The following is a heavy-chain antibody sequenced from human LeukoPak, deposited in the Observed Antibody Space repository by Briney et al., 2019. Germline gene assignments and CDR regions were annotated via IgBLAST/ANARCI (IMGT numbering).Heavy chain of an antibody. V-gene: IGHV3-23*01. CDR1: GFTFSSYA. Sequence: GGSLRLSCVASGFTFSSYAMTWVRQAPGKGLEWVSTISGSGGSTYYADSVTGRFTISRDSSKNTLYLQMNRLRAEDTAVYYCAKIYDYIWGSYRYTESFAFDIWGQGTMVTVSS. J-gene: IGHJ3*02. CDR2: ISGSGGST. CDR3: AKIYDYIWGSYRYTESFAFDI. D-gene: IGHD3-16*02.